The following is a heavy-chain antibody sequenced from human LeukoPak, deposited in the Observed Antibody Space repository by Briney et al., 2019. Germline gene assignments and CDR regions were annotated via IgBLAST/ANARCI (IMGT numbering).Heavy chain of an antibody. J-gene: IGHJ4*02. CDR3: AKSMGSLDFDY. CDR1: GYTFSRFA. V-gene: IGHV3-23*01. CDR2: VSGRGGST. D-gene: IGHD2/OR15-2a*01. Sequence: PGGSQTLSCAASGYTFSRFAMRWPRQARGKGLEWVSDVSGRGGSTYYADSVRGRFNISRDNSKNTLYLQINTLRAEDTAVYYCAKSMGSLDFDYWGQGTLVSVSA.